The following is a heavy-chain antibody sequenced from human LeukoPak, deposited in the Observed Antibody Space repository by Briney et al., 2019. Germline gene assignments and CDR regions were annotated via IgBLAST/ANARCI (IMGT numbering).Heavy chain of an antibody. V-gene: IGHV3-23*01. CDR3: TKDPNGDYIGAFDP. J-gene: IGHJ5*02. D-gene: IGHD4-17*01. CDR1: GFSFSSFA. Sequence: GSLRLSRAASGFSFSSFAMTWVRQAPGKGLEWVSSITGGHYATYNTDSVKGRFTISRDNAKNTLYLQMNSLRADDTAIYYCTKDPNGDYIGAFDPWGQGTLVTVSS. CDR2: ITGGHYAT.